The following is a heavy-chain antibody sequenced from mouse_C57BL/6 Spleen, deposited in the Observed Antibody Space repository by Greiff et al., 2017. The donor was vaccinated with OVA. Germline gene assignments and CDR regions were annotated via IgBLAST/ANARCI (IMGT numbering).Heavy chain of an antibody. J-gene: IGHJ2*01. CDR2: ISGGGGNT. D-gene: IGHD1-1*01. CDR3: ARDYYGSSTGYFDY. CDR1: GFTFSSYT. V-gene: IGHV5-9*01. Sequence: EVMLVESGGGLVKPGGSLKLSCAASGFTFSSYTMSWVRQTPEKRLEWVATISGGGGNTYYPDSVKGRFTISRDNAKNTLYLQMSSLRSEDTALYYCARDYYGSSTGYFDYWGQGTTLTVSS.